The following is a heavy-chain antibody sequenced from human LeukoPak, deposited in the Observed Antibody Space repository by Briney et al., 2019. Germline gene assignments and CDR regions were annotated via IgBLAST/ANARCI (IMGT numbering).Heavy chain of an antibody. J-gene: IGHJ4*02. D-gene: IGHD3-22*01. Sequence: GGSLRLSCAASGVTFSSYGMHWVRQAPGKGLEWVAVISYDGSNKYYADSVKGRFTISRDNSKNTLYLQMNSLRAEDTAVYYCAKNYYDSSGCVDYWGQGTLVTVSS. CDR3: AKNYYDSSGCVDY. CDR2: ISYDGSNK. V-gene: IGHV3-30*18. CDR1: GVTFSSYG.